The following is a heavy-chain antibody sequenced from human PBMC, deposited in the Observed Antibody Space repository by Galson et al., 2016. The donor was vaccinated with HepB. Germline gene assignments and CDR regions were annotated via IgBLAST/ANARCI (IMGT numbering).Heavy chain of an antibody. V-gene: IGHV3-48*03. CDR1: GFSFSSYE. CDR2: TNAGGGKL. D-gene: IGHD1-26*01. J-gene: IGHJ2*01. Sequence: SLRLSCAASGFSFSSYEMNWVRQAPGKGLEWVAYTNAGGGKLYYPDSVRGRFTISRDNAKESLYLQMKSLTAEDTGLYYCVRDGATWHFYFCGRGTLVTVSS. CDR3: VRDGATWHFYF.